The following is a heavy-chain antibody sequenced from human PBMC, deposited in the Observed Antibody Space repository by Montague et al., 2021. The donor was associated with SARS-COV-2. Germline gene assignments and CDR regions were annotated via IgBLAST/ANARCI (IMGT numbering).Heavy chain of an antibody. D-gene: IGHD3-10*01. CDR2: ITYDGSIQ. CDR3: ARSGGVFWFRASVAQIAD. J-gene: IGHJ4*01. CDR1: GFTFNNYA. Sequence: SLRLSCAASGFTFNNYALHWVRQAPGKGLQWVAVITYDGSIQHFADSVKGRFNISRDHSKNTLYLQMDSLRPEDTALYFCARSGGVFWFRASVAQIADWGQGIIVTVSS. V-gene: IGHV3-30*04.